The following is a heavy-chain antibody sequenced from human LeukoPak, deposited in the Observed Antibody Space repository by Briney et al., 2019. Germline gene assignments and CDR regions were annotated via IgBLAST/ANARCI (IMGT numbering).Heavy chain of an antibody. CDR3: AKDLGRYRNNYFDY. D-gene: IGHD1-26*01. CDR2: ISGSGGGT. J-gene: IGHJ4*02. CDR1: GFTFSTYE. Sequence: GGSLRLSCAASGFTFSTYEMNWVRQAPEKGVEWVAPISGSGGGTYYADSVKGRFTISRDDSKNTLYLQMNSLRAEDTAVYYCAKDLGRYRNNYFDYWGQGTLVTVSS. V-gene: IGHV3-23*01.